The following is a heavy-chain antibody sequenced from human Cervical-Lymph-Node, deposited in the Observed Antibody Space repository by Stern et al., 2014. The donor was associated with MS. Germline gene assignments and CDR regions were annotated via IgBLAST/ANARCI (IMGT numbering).Heavy chain of an antibody. CDR1: GFTFSTYG. CDR3: ARGGGGHLDY. D-gene: IGHD3-10*01. Sequence: MQLVESGGGVVQPGRSLRLSCEASGFTFSTYGMHWVRQAPGKGLEWVSGISSDGSGKNYADSVEGRFTMSRDNSKSTLYLQMNSLRAEDTAVYYCARGGGGHLDYWGQGTLVTVSS. V-gene: IGHV3-33*01. CDR2: ISSDGSGK. J-gene: IGHJ4*02.